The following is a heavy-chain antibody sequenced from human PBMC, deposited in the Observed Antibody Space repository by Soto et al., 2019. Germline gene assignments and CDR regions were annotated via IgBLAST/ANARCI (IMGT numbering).Heavy chain of an antibody. V-gene: IGHV4-31*03. Sequence: SETLSLTCTVSGGSISSGGYYWSWIRQHPGKGLEWIGYIYYSGSTYYNPSLKSRVTISVDTSKNQFSLKLSSVTAADTAVYYCARSPYGGNFMPYNWFDPWGQGTLVTVSS. D-gene: IGHD4-17*01. CDR3: ARSPYGGNFMPYNWFDP. J-gene: IGHJ5*02. CDR1: GGSISSGGYY. CDR2: IYYSGST.